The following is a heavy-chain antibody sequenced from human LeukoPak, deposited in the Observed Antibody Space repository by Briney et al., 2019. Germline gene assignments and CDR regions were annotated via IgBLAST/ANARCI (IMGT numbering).Heavy chain of an antibody. D-gene: IGHD2-2*01. CDR2: IYYSGST. CDR1: GGSISSGGYY. CDR3: ANYCSSTSCYAPPT. V-gene: IGHV4-31*03. J-gene: IGHJ5*02. Sequence: PSQTLSLTCTVSGGSISSGGYYWSWIRQHPGKGLEWIGYIYYSGSTYYNPSLKSRVTISVDTSKNQFSLKPSSVTAADTAVYYCANYCSSTSCYAPPTWGQGTLVTVSS.